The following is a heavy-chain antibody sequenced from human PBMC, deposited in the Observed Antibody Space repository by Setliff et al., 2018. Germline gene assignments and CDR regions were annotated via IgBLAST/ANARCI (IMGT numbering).Heavy chain of an antibody. CDR1: GFIFSDHY. D-gene: IGHD6-13*01. J-gene: IGHJ1*01. CDR2: SRDKASSYTT. V-gene: IGHV3-72*01. Sequence: PGGSLRLSCAASGFIFSDHYMDWVRQAPGRGLEWVARSRDKASSYTTDTSTSTAYMELRSLRSDDTAVYYCARVSLQQLAGGLSFQHWGQGTLVTVSS. CDR3: QH.